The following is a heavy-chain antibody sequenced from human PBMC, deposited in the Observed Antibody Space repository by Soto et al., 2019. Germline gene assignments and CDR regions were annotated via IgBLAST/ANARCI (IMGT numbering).Heavy chain of an antibody. Sequence: ASVKGSCKVSGYTLTELSMHWVRQAPGKGLEWMGGFDPEDGETIYAQKFQGRVTMTEDTSTDTDYMELSSLRSEDTAVYYCATGSITMIVVVIPDAFDIWGQGTMVTVSS. V-gene: IGHV1-24*01. CDR3: ATGSITMIVVVIPDAFDI. CDR1: GYTLTELS. J-gene: IGHJ3*02. D-gene: IGHD3-22*01. CDR2: FDPEDGET.